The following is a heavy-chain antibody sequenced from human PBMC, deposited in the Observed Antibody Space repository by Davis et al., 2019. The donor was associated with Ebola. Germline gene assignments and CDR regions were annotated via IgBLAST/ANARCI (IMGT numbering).Heavy chain of an antibody. Sequence: SETLSLTCTVSGASTSSYYWSWIRQPPGKGLEWIGYIYYSGTTDYNPSLKSRVTISRDTSKNQVSLTLNSVTAADTAVYFCSRGTSSGFYGGRHDFWGLGTLVTVSS. CDR3: SRGTSSGFYGGRHDF. CDR2: IYYSGTT. V-gene: IGHV4-59*01. D-gene: IGHD3-22*01. CDR1: GASTSSYY. J-gene: IGHJ4*02.